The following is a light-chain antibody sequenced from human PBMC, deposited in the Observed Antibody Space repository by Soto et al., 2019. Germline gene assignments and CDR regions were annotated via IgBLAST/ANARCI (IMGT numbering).Light chain of an antibody. J-gene: IGLJ3*02. CDR3: CSYAGSSTWV. CDR1: NSDVGSYNP. CDR2: EGS. V-gene: IGLV2-23*01. Sequence: QSALTQPASVSGSPGQSITISCTGTNSDVGSYNPVSWYQQHPGKAPKLLIYEGSKRPSGVSNRFSGSKSGNTASLTISGLQAEDEADYYCCSYAGSSTWVFGGGTKLTVL.